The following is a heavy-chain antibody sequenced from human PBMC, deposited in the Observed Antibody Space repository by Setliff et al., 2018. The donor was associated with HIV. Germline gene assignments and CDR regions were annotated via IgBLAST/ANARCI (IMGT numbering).Heavy chain of an antibody. V-gene: IGHV1-18*01. D-gene: IGHD6-13*01. CDR1: GGTFSSYA. CDR3: ARDYGSSPYAVFDS. CDR2: IGTYNGDT. Sequence: GASVKVSCKASGGTFSSYAISWVRQTPGQGLEWMGWIGTYNGDTNYAQKFQGRVTMTTDTSTSTAYMELRSLRSDDTAVYYCARDYGSSPYAVFDSWGQGTLVTVSS. J-gene: IGHJ4*02.